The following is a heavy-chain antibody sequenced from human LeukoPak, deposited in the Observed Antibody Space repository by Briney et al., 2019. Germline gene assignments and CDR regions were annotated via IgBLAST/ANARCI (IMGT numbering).Heavy chain of an antibody. CDR2: ISVSGNT. CDR3: AKAPVTTCSGAYCYPFDY. CDR1: GFAFSSYA. Sequence: GGSLRLSCAASGFAFSSYAMSWVRQAPGKGLEWVSAISVSGNTYHADSVKGRFTISRDSSKNTLYLQMNSLRAEDAAVYYCAKAPVTTCSGAYCYPFDYWGQGTLVTVSS. D-gene: IGHD2-15*01. V-gene: IGHV3-23*01. J-gene: IGHJ4*02.